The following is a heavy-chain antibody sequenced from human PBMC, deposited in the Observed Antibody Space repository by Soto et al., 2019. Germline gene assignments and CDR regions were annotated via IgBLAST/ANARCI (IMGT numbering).Heavy chain of an antibody. CDR3: ARQDSSIAAARR. J-gene: IGHJ1*01. CDR2: IYPGDSDT. Sequence: GETLKISCKGSGYSFTNYWIGWVRQMPGKGLEWMGIIYPGDSDTRYSPSFQGQVTFSADKSISTAYLQWSSLKASDTAMYYCARQDSSIAAARRWGRGTLVTVS. V-gene: IGHV5-51*01. CDR1: GYSFTNYW. D-gene: IGHD6-13*01.